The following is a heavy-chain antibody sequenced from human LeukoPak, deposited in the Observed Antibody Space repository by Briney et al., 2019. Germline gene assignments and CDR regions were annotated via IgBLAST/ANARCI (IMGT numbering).Heavy chain of an antibody. CDR1: GXTFSSYG. CDR3: AKDLLGGDSGSYYEVGELGMDV. J-gene: IGHJ6*02. V-gene: IGHV3-30*18. D-gene: IGHD1-26*01. CDR2: ISYDGSNK. Sequence: PGGSLRLSCAVSGXTFSSYGMHWVRQAPGKGLEWVAVISYDGSNKYYADSVKGRFTISRDKSKNTLYLQMNSLRAEDTAVYYCAKDLLGGDSGSYYEVGELGMDVWGQGTTVTVSS.